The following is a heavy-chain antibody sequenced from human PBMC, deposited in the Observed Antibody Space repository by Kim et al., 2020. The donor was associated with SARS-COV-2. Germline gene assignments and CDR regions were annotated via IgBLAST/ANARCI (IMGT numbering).Heavy chain of an antibody. D-gene: IGHD2-15*01. CDR1: GFTVRSNY. Sequence: GGSLRLSCAASGFTVRSNYMSWVRQAPGKGREWVSVIYSGGSTYYADSVTGRFTISRHNSKNTLYLQMNSMRAEDTAVYYCARESFVGYPTYYYYYGMDVWGQGTTGTLSS. V-gene: IGHV3-53*04. CDR3: ARESFVGYPTYYYYYGMDV. CDR2: IYSGGST. J-gene: IGHJ6*02.